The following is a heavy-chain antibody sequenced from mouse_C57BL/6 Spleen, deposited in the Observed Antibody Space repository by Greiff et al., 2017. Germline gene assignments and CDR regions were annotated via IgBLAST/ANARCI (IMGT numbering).Heavy chain of an antibody. J-gene: IGHJ3*01. D-gene: IGHD3-2*02. V-gene: IGHV1-82*01. CDR2: RYPGDGDT. CDR1: GYAFSSSW. Sequence: QVQLQQSGPELVKPGASVKISCKASGYAFSSSWMNWVKQRPGKGLEWIGRRYPGDGDTTYNGKFKGTATLTADKSSRTTYMQLSSLTSEDSAVYFCASPAQASWFAYWGQGTLVTVSA. CDR3: ASPAQASWFAY.